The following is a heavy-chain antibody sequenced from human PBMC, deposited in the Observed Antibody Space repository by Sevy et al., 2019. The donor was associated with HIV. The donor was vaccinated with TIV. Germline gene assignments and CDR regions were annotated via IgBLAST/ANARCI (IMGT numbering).Heavy chain of an antibody. CDR1: GFRFSDYG. J-gene: IGHJ6*02. CDR3: AREDYSNYYFYAMDV. CDR2: ISSSGSYI. D-gene: IGHD4-4*01. Sequence: GGSLRLSCAASGFRFSDYGMNWVRQAPGKGLEWVSSISSSGSYIYYGDSMKGRFTISRDNAKNSLFLQMNSLRAEDTAVYYCAREDYSNYYFYAMDVWGQGTTVTVSS. V-gene: IGHV3-21*01.